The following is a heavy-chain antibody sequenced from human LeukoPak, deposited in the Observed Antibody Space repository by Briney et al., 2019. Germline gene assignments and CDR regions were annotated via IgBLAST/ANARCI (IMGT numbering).Heavy chain of an antibody. D-gene: IGHD6-13*01. CDR2: IYPGDSDT. CDR1: GYSFTSYW. CDR3: ARQKRGYSSSWHQIDY. Sequence: GESLKISCKGSGYSFTSYWIGWVRQMPGKGLEWMGIIYPGDSDTRHSPSFQGQVTISADKSISTAYLQWSSLKASDTAMYYCARQKRGYSSSWHQIDYWGQGTLVTVSS. V-gene: IGHV5-51*01. J-gene: IGHJ4*02.